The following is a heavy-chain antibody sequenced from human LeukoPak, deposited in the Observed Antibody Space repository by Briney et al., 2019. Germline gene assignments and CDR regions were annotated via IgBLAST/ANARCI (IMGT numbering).Heavy chain of an antibody. CDR2: IYYSGST. CDR1: GGSISSYY. Sequence: PSETLSLTCAVSGGSISSYYWSWIRQPPGKGLEWIGYIYYSGSTNYNPSLTSRVTISVDTSKNQFSLKLSSVTAADTAVYYCARDATGFVGATLNYYYYMDVWGKGTTVTASS. CDR3: ARDATGFVGATLNYYYYMDV. V-gene: IGHV4-59*01. D-gene: IGHD1-26*01. J-gene: IGHJ6*03.